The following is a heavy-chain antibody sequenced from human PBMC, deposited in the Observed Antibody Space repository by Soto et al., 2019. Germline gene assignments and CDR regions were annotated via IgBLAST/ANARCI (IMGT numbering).Heavy chain of an antibody. CDR2: ISGGGGTT. CDR3: ARDPQFLQYYDFWRGYFDD. D-gene: IGHD3-3*01. V-gene: IGHV3-23*01. J-gene: IGHJ4*02. CDR1: GFTFSNYG. Sequence: GGSLRLSCAASGFTFSNYGMNWVRQAPGKGLEWVSAISGGGGTTYYADSVKGRFTISRDNSKNMLYLQMNSLRAEDTAVYYCARDPQFLQYYDFWRGYFDDWGQGTLVTVSS.